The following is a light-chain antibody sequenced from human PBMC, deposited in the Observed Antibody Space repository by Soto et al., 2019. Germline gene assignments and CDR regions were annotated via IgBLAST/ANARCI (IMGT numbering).Light chain of an antibody. CDR3: VSHPISLPPSV. J-gene: IGLJ1*01. CDR1: GNDVGGYNY. V-gene: IGLV2-14*01. Sequence: SALPQPASVSGSPGQSITISCTGTGNDVGGYNYVSWYQQHPGKAPKLMIYEVSNRPSGVSNRFSGSKSGNTASLTISGLQALPVSYSSCVSHPISLPPSVLGTG. CDR2: EVS.